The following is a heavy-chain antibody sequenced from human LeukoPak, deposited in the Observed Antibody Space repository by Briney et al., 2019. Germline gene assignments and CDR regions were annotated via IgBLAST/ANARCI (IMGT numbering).Heavy chain of an antibody. Sequence: ASVKVSCKASGYTFTGYYMHWVRQAPGQGLEWMGWINPNSGGTNYAQKFQGRVTMTRNTSISTAYMELSRLRSDDTAVYYCARGGYYDSSGYYHYWGQGTLVTVSS. CDR3: ARGGYYDSSGYYHY. J-gene: IGHJ4*02. CDR1: GYTFTGYY. CDR2: INPNSGGT. V-gene: IGHV1-2*02. D-gene: IGHD3-22*01.